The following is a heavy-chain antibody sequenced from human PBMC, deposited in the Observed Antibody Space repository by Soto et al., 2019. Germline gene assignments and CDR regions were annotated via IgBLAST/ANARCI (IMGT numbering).Heavy chain of an antibody. CDR1: GGSISSYY. D-gene: IGHD2-15*01. J-gene: IGHJ6*03. CDR3: ARTELGYCSGGSCYEYYYYYYMDV. V-gene: IGHV4-59*01. CDR2: IYCSGST. Sequence: SETLSLTCAVSGGSISSYYWSWIRQPPGKGLEWIGYIYCSGSTNYDPSLKSRVTISVDTSKNQFSLKLSSVTAADTAVYYCARTELGYCSGGSCYEYYYYYYMDVWGKGPTVTVSS.